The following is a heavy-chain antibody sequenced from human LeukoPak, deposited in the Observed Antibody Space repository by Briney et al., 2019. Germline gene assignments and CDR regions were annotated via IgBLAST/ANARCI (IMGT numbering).Heavy chain of an antibody. D-gene: IGHD6-13*01. V-gene: IGHV3-49*04. CDR3: TRDRMGAAAGTECYYYYYMDV. J-gene: IGHJ6*03. Sequence: GGSLRLSCAASGFTFRNYWMGWVRQAPGKGLEWVGFIRSKAYGGTTEYAASVKGRFTISRDDSKSIAYLQMNSLKTEDTAVYYCTRDRMGAAAGTECYYYYYMDVWGKGTTVTVSS. CDR2: IRSKAYGGTT. CDR1: GFTFRNYW.